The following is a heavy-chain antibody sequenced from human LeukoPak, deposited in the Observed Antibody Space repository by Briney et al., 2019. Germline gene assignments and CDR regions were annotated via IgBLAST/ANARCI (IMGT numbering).Heavy chain of an antibody. J-gene: IGHJ6*02. CDR2: IWYDGSNK. CDR1: GFTFSSYG. V-gene: IGHV3-33*03. CDR3: AKDAHYYYYYGMDV. Sequence: GRSLRLSCAASGFTFSSYGMHWVRQAPGKGLEWVAVIWYDGSNKYYADSVKGRFTISRDNAKNSLYLQMNSLRAEDTALYYCAKDAHYYYYYGMDVWGQGTTVTVSS.